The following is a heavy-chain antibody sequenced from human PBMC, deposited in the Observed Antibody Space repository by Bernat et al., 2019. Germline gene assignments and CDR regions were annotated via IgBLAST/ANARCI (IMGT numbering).Heavy chain of an antibody. CDR3: ARTRSRANGGDH. J-gene: IGHJ4*02. V-gene: IGHV6-1*01. Sequence: QIQPQQQGPGLVKPSQTFARTCATPGDSVPRNNSPWKWIRQSPSRGLVWLGRTYYRSQWDYDYAGSVKSRITVNPSTTKTPFSRLLWSVTPNDTAVYYCARTRSRANGGDHWGQGTLVTVSS. D-gene: IGHD2-2*01. CDR1: GDSVPRNNSP. CDR2: TYYRSQWDY.